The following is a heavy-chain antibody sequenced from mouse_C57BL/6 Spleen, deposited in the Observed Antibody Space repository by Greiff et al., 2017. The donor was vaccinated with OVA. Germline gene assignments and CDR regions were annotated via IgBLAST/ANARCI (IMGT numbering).Heavy chain of an antibody. CDR2: IRLKSDNYAT. J-gene: IGHJ3*01. V-gene: IGHV6-3*01. Sequence: DVKLQESGGGLVQPGGSMKLSCVASGFTFSNYWMNWVRQSPEKGLEWVAQIRLKSDNYATHYAESVKGRFTISRDDSKSSVYLQMNNLRAEDTGIYYCTESNLAWFAYWGQGTLVTVSA. CDR3: TESNLAWFAY. D-gene: IGHD2-5*01. CDR1: GFTFSNYW.